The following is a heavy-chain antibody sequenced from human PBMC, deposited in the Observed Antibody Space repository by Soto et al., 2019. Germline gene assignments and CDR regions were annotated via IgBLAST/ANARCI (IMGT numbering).Heavy chain of an antibody. CDR1: GGSISSYY. D-gene: IGHD1-7*01. CDR3: ARDNSGTTTPYYYYGMDV. J-gene: IGHJ6*02. V-gene: IGHV4-59*01. Sequence: PSGTLSLTCTVSGGSISSYYWSWIRQPPGKGLEWIGYIYYSGSTNYNPSLKSRVTISVDTSKNQFSLKLSSVTAADTAVYYCARDNSGTTTPYYYYGMDVWGQGTTVTVSS. CDR2: IYYSGST.